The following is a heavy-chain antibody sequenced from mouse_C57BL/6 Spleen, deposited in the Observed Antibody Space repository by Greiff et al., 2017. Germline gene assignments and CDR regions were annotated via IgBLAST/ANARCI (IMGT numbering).Heavy chain of an antibody. CDR3: ARRGYGSSYGAFDY. J-gene: IGHJ2*01. D-gene: IGHD1-1*01. Sequence: QVQLQQPGAELVRPGSSVKLSCKASGYTFTSYWMHWVKQRPIQGLEWIGNIDPSDSETHYNQKFKDKATLTVDKSSSTAYMQLSSLTSEDSAVYYCARRGYGSSYGAFDYWGQGTTLTVSS. V-gene: IGHV1-52*01. CDR2: IDPSDSET. CDR1: GYTFTSYW.